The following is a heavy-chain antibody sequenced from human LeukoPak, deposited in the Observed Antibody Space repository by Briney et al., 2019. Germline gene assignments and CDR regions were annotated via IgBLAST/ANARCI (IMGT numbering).Heavy chain of an antibody. D-gene: IGHD6-13*01. CDR2: IYSGGST. Sequence: GGSLRLSCAASGFTFSSYAMHWVRQAPGKGLEWVSVIYSGGSTYYADSVKGRFTISRDNSKNTLYLQMNSLRAEDTAVYYCARSSIAAPDNFDYWGQGTLVTVSS. V-gene: IGHV3-53*01. CDR1: GFTFSSYA. J-gene: IGHJ4*02. CDR3: ARSSIAAPDNFDY.